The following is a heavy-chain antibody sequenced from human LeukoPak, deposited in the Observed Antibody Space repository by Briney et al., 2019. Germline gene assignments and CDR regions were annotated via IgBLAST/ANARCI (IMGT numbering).Heavy chain of an antibody. CDR3: AREVRAYGGYSQSDY. D-gene: IGHD5-12*01. V-gene: IGHV3-21*01. CDR2: ISSSSSYI. Sequence: GGSLRLSCAASGFTFSSHSMNWVRQAPGKGLEWVSSISSSSSYIYYADSVKGRFTISRHNAKNSLYLQMNSLGAEDTAVYYCAREVRAYGGYSQSDYWGQGTLVTVSS. J-gene: IGHJ4*02. CDR1: GFTFSSHS.